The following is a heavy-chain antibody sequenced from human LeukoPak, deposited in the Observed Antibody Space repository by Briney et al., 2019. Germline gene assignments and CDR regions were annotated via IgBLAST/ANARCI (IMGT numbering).Heavy chain of an antibody. Sequence: SETLFLTCTVSGDSISRGGDSWSWFRQHPGKGLEWSWYIYARCSTYYTPSRKSRVTISADTSNNQSSLKLSSVTAADTAVYYCARVPYSSSWVFDYWGQGTLVTVSS. J-gene: IGHJ4*02. CDR1: GDSISRGGDS. D-gene: IGHD6-13*01. CDR3: ARVPYSSSWVFDY. CDR2: IYARCST. V-gene: IGHV4-31*03.